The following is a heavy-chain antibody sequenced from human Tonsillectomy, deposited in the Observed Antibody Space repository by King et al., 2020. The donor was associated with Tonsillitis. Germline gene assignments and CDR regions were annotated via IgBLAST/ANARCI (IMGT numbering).Heavy chain of an antibody. D-gene: IGHD3-22*01. CDR2: INHSGST. J-gene: IGHJ3*02. CDR1: GGSFSGYY. V-gene: IGHV4-34*01. Sequence: VQLQQWGAGLLKPSETLSLTCAVYGGSFSGYYWSWIRQPPGKGLEWIGEINHSGSTNYNPSPKSRVTISADTSKNQFSLKLSSVTAADTAVYYCARSYYDSSGHYPHDAFDIWGQGTMVTVSS. CDR3: ARSYYDSSGHYPHDAFDI.